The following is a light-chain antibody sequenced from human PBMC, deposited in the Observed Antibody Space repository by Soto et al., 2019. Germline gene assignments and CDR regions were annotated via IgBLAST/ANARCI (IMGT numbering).Light chain of an antibody. CDR1: QSVSSN. Sequence: EIVMTQSPATLSVSPGERATLSCRASQSVSSNVAWYQQIPGQTPRLLIYGASTRATGVPVRFSGSASGTEFTLTLSGLQSEDFAVYYCHQYDDGPYTCGQGTKVEI. J-gene: IGKJ2*01. CDR2: GAS. V-gene: IGKV3-15*01. CDR3: HQYDDGPYT.